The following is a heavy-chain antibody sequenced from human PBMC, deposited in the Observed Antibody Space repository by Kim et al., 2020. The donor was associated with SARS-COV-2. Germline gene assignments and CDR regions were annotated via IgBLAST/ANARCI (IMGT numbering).Heavy chain of an antibody. Sequence: SVKVSCKASGGTFSSYAISWVRQAPGQGLEWMGGIIPIFGTANYAQKFQGRVTITADESTSTAYMELSSLRSEDTAVYYCARDSEGTYNWKDWYFDLWGRGTLVTVSS. CDR1: GGTFSSYA. V-gene: IGHV1-69*13. CDR2: IIPIFGTA. D-gene: IGHD1-20*01. J-gene: IGHJ2*01. CDR3: ARDSEGTYNWKDWYFDL.